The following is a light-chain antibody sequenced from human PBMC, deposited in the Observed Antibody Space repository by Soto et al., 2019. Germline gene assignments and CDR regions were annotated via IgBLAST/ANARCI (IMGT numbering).Light chain of an antibody. CDR2: EVS. J-gene: IGLJ1*01. V-gene: IGLV2-8*01. CDR3: SSYAGSTPYV. Sequence: QSALTQPPSASGSPGQSVTISCTGTSSDVGGYNYVSWYQQHPGKAPKLMIYEVSKRPSGVPDRFSGSKSGNTASLTVSGLQAEDETDYYCSSYAGSTPYVFRTGTKVPVL. CDR1: SSDVGGYNY.